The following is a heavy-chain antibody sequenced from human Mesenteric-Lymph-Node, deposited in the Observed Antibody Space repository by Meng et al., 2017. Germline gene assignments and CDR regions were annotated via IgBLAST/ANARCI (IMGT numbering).Heavy chain of an antibody. CDR3: ARGGTYFDY. V-gene: IGHV3-48*03. CDR1: GFTFSSYE. CDR2: ISSSGSTI. D-gene: IGHD3-16*01. Sequence: LSLTCAASGFTFSSYEMNWVRQAPGKGLEWVSYISSSGSTIYYADSVKGRFTISRDNAKNSLYLQMNSLRAEDTGVYNCARGGTYFDYWGQGTLVTVSS. J-gene: IGHJ4*02.